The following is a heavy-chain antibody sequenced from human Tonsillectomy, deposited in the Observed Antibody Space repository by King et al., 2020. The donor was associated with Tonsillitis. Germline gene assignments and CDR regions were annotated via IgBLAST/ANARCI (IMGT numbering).Heavy chain of an antibody. CDR2: IYNSGST. D-gene: IGHD3-3*01. J-gene: IGHJ2*01. CDR3: ARVERLWGDVGYFDL. CDR1: GGSFNSGSYF. Sequence: MQLQESGPGLVKPSQTLSLTCAVSGGSFNSGSYFWSWIRQPAGKGLEWIGRIYNSGSTNYNPSLKSRVTMSVDTSKNQFSLQLSSVTAADTAVYYCARVERLWGDVGYFDLWGRGTLVIVSS. V-gene: IGHV4-61*02.